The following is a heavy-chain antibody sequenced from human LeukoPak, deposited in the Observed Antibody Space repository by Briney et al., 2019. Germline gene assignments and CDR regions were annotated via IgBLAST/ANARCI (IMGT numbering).Heavy chain of an antibody. V-gene: IGHV1-46*01. CDR2: INPSGGST. CDR3: AREVYYGSGSYYSPYGFDP. Sequence: GASVKVSCKASGYTFTSYYMHWVRQAPGQGLEWMGIINPSGGSTSYTQKSQGRVTMTRDTSTSTVYMELSSLRSEDTAVYYCAREVYYGSGSYYSPYGFDPWGQGTLVTVSS. CDR1: GYTFTSYY. D-gene: IGHD3-10*01. J-gene: IGHJ5*02.